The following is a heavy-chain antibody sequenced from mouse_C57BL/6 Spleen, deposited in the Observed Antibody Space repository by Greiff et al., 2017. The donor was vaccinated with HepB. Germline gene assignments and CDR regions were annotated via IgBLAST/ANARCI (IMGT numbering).Heavy chain of an antibody. J-gene: IGHJ4*01. CDR3: ARRGILDSNCAMDD. V-gene: IGHV2-2*01. Sequence: VQLQQSGPGLVQPSQSLSITCTVSGFSLTSYGVHWVRQSPGKGLEWLGVIWSGGSTDYTAAFISRLSISKDNSKSQVFFKMNSLQADDTAIYYCARRGILDSNCAMDDWGKGTSVTVAS. CDR1: GFSLTSYG. CDR2: IWSGGST. D-gene: IGHD2-5*01.